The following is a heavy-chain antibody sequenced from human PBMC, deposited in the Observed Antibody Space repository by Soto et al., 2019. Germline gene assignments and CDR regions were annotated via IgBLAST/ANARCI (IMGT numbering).Heavy chain of an antibody. Sequence: QITLKESGPTLVKPTQTLPLTCTFSGVSLSTSGVGVGWIRQPPGKALEWLALIYWNDDKRYSPSLKSRLTISKDTSKNQVVRTRTNMEAVDTATYYCAQSRGIFTGPLVMYVWCQGTKVTVAS. CDR3: AQSRGIFTGPLVMYV. J-gene: IGHJ6*02. V-gene: IGHV2-5*01. CDR2: IYWNDDK. CDR1: GVSLSTSGVG. D-gene: IGHD3-9*01.